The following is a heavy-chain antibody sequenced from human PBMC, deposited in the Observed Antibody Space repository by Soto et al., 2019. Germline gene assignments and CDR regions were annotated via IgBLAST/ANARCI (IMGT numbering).Heavy chain of an antibody. J-gene: IGHJ5*02. V-gene: IGHV3-30*18. D-gene: IGHD3-10*02. CDR3: AKDGRPDGIGYVRDHWFDP. CDR1: CFTFSMFG. Sequence: GGSLRLSSAASCFTFSMFGMHWVRQVPGMGLEWVALISYDGGNQYYVDSARSRFTITRDNSKSTVFLQMNSMRKEDTAVYYCAKDGRPDGIGYVRDHWFDPWGQGAQVTVSS. CDR2: ISYDGGNQ.